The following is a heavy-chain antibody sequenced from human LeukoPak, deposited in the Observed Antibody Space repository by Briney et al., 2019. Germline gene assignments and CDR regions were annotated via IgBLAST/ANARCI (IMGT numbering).Heavy chain of an antibody. CDR3: SRQILRGSYFYYLDV. V-gene: IGHV3-23*01. CDR2: IHSRGDNT. Sequence: GGSLRLSCAASGFSFNSFGMSWVRQTPGKGLEWVSSIHSRGDNTHYADSLEGRFTISRDTWKNTVYLQMNRLRVEDTATYYCSRQILRGSYFYYLDVWGTGTPVTVSS. D-gene: IGHD3-10*01. CDR1: GFSFNSFG. J-gene: IGHJ6*03.